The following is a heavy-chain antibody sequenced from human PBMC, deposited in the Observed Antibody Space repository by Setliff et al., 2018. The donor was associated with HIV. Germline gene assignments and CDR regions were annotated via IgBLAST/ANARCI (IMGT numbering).Heavy chain of an antibody. CDR2: IEKDGSEK. CDR1: GFSVSTYW. V-gene: IGHV3-7*03. J-gene: IGHJ4*02. D-gene: IGHD3-3*01. Sequence: PGGSLRLSCAASGFSVSTYWMNWVRQAPGKGLEWVANIEKDGSEKYYVDSVKGRFTISRDNAKNSLYLQMNSLRPEDTAVYYCAVPQFLEWLPPHYWGQGTLVTVSS. CDR3: AVPQFLEWLPPHY.